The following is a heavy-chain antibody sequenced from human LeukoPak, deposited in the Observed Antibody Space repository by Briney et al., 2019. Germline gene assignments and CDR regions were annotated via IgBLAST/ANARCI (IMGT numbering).Heavy chain of an antibody. J-gene: IGHJ4*02. V-gene: IGHV1-46*01. CDR3: ARGVSGYLVWYYFDY. CDR1: GYTFTSYY. D-gene: IGHD5-12*01. CDR2: INPSGGST. Sequence: EASVKVSCKASGYTFTSYYMHWVRQAPGQGLEWMGIINPSGGSTSYAQKFQGRVTMTRDTSTSTVYMELSSLRSEDTAVYYCARGVSGYLVWYYFDYWGQGTLVTVSS.